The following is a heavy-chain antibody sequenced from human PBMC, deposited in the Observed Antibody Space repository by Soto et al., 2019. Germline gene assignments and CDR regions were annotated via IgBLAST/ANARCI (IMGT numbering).Heavy chain of an antibody. V-gene: IGHV4-38-2*01. CDR3: ARAYYDFWSGYSPYYYYGMDV. Sequence: SETLSLTCAVSGYSISSGYYWGWIRQPPGKGLEWIGSIYHSGSTYYNPSLKSRVTISVDTSKNQFSLKLSSVTAADTAVYYCARAYYDFWSGYSPYYYYGMDVWGQGITVTVSS. CDR2: IYHSGST. D-gene: IGHD3-3*01. J-gene: IGHJ6*02. CDR1: GYSISSGYY.